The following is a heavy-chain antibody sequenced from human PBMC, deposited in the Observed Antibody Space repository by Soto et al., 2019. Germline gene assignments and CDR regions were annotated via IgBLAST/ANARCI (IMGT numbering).Heavy chain of an antibody. CDR3: ARGSHVGDYFDY. V-gene: IGHV4-39*01. D-gene: IGHD3-16*01. CDR1: GGSISSSTYY. CDR2: IYYSGST. Sequence: SETLSLTCTVSGGSISSSTYYWGWIRQPPGKGLEWIGGIYYSGSTYYNPSLKSRVTISVDTSKKQFSLRMSSVIAADTAVYYCARGSHVGDYFDYWGQGTLVTVSS. J-gene: IGHJ4*02.